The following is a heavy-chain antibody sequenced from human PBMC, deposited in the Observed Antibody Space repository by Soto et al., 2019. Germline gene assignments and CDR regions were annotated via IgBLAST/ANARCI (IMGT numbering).Heavy chain of an antibody. D-gene: IGHD3-3*01. CDR1: GGTFGSYA. Sequence: RASVKVSCKASGGTFGSYAISWVRQAPGQGLEWMGGIIPIFGTANYAQKFQGRVTITADESTSTAYMELSSLRSEDTAVYYCARSPAYDFWSGYCWFDPWGQGTLVTVSS. J-gene: IGHJ5*02. CDR2: IIPIFGTA. V-gene: IGHV1-69*13. CDR3: ARSPAYDFWSGYCWFDP.